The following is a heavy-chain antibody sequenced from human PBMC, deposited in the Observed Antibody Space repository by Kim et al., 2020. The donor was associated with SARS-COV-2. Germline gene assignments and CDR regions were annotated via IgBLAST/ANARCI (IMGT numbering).Heavy chain of an antibody. CDR2: IYTSGST. CDR1: GGSISSGSYY. J-gene: IGHJ5*02. Sequence: SETLSLTCTVSGGSISSGSYYWSWIRQPAGKGLEWIGRIYTSGSTNYNPSLKSRVTISVDTSKNQFSLKLSSVTAADTAVYYCARVPSFGPVTYYGSGRVWFDPWGQGTLVTVSS. V-gene: IGHV4-61*02. CDR3: ARVPSFGPVTYYGSGRVWFDP. D-gene: IGHD3-10*01.